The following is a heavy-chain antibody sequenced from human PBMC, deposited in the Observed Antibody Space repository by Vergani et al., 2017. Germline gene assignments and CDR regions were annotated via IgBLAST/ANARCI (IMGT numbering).Heavy chain of an antibody. Sequence: EVQLLESGGGLAQPGGSLRLSCAASGFTFRNYAMSWVRQAPGKGLEWVSAISGSGGSTYYADSVKGRFTISRDNSKNTLYLQMNSLRAEDTAVYYCAKGSYGDYAPFDYWGQGTLVTVSS. J-gene: IGHJ4*02. CDR1: GFTFRNYA. CDR2: ISGSGGST. CDR3: AKGSYGDYAPFDY. V-gene: IGHV3-23*01. D-gene: IGHD4-17*01.